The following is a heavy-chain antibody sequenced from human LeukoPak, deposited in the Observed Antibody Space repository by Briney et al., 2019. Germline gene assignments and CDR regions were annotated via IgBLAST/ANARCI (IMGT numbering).Heavy chain of an antibody. D-gene: IGHD3-10*01. CDR2: IYHSGST. CDR3: AGLVDYGSGSH. Sequence: NPSETLSLTCTVSGYSISSGYYWGWIRQPPGKGLEWIGSIYHSGSTYYNPSLKSRVTISVDTSKNQFSLKLSSVTAADTAVYYCAGLVDYGSGSHWGQGTLVTVSS. CDR1: GYSISSGYY. V-gene: IGHV4-38-2*02. J-gene: IGHJ4*02.